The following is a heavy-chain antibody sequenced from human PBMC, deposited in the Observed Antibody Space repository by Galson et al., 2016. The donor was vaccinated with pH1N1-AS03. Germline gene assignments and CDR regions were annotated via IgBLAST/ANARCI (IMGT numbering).Heavy chain of an antibody. V-gene: IGHV1-69*13. CDR1: GGTLRNYA. J-gene: IGHJ3*01. D-gene: IGHD3-22*01. CDR3: ATEREVLVINHDGFDV. Sequence: SVKVSCKASGGTLRNYAFTWVRQAPGQGLEWMGGIIPLFGTANYAQNFQGKITITADASTNTVYMDLSSLRSEDTAIYYCATEREVLVINHDGFDVWGRGTMVTVSS. CDR2: IIPLFGTA.